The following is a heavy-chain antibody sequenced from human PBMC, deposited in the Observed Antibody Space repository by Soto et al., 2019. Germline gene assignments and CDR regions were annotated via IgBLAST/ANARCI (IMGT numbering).Heavy chain of an antibody. CDR2: INHSGST. V-gene: IGHV4-34*01. CDR3: ASLNYGLGNWFDP. D-gene: IGHD4-17*01. Sequence: SETLSLTCAVYGGSFSGYCWSWIRQPPGKGLEWIGEINHSGSTNYNPSLKSRVTISVDTSKNQFSLKLSSVTAADTAVYYCASLNYGLGNWFDPWGQGTLVTVSS. J-gene: IGHJ5*02. CDR1: GGSFSGYC.